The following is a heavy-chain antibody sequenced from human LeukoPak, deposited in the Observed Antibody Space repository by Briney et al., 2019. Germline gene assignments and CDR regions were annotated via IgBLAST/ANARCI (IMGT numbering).Heavy chain of an antibody. CDR2: IRSKAYGGTT. CDR3: TLGRDIVVVPAAPDY. CDR1: GFTFGDYA. J-gene: IGHJ4*02. D-gene: IGHD2-2*01. Sequence: GGSLRLSCTASGFTFGDYAMSWFRQAPGKGLEWVGFIRSKAYGGTTEYAASVKGRFTISRDDSKSIAYLQMNSLKTEDTAVYYCTLGRDIVVVPAAPDYWGQGTLVTVSS. V-gene: IGHV3-49*03.